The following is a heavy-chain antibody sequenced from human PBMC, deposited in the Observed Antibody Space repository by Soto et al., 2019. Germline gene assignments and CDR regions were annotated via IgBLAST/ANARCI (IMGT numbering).Heavy chain of an antibody. Sequence: PSETLSLTCTVSGGSTTSGGYYCNWILQPPGKGLEWIAYIHHSGSNYHNPSLKSRVIISVDTSKNQVSLKLSSVTAADTAVYYCAREPYHYDSSGYYDYWGQGTLVTVS. CDR2: IHHSGSN. CDR3: AREPYHYDSSGYYDY. D-gene: IGHD3-22*01. J-gene: IGHJ4*02. V-gene: IGHV4-31*03. CDR1: GGSTTSGGYY.